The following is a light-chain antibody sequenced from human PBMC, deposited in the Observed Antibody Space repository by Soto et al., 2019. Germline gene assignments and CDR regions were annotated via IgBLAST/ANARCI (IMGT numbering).Light chain of an antibody. J-gene: IGLJ3*02. CDR3: CSDAGSGTWV. V-gene: IGLV2-23*01. Sequence: QSALTQPASVSGSPGQSITISCTGTSSDVGSYNLVSWYQQHPGKAPKLMIYEGSKRPSGVSNRFSGSKSGNTASLTFSGLAAEEEADYYCCSDAGSGTWVFGGGTKLTVL. CDR1: SSDVGSYNL. CDR2: EGS.